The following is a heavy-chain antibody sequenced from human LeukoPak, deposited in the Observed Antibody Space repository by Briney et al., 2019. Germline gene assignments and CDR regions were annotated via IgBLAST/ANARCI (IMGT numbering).Heavy chain of an antibody. Sequence: GGSLRLSCAASGFTFSSYSMNWVRQAPGKGLEWVSGISRDSRTIVYADSVKGRFTISRDNAKNSLYLQMGSLTTEDTAFYYCAAKKGGTASFDYWGQGTLVTVSP. D-gene: IGHD1-7*01. CDR3: AAKKGGTASFDY. CDR2: ISRDSRTI. CDR1: GFTFSSYS. V-gene: IGHV3-9*01. J-gene: IGHJ4*02.